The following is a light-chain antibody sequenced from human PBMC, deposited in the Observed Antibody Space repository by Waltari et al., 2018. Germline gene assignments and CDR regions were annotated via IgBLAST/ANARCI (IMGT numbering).Light chain of an antibody. CDR2: EVT. J-gene: IGLJ1*01. Sequence: QSGLAQPASASGSPGQSITITCTGPSSDVGNYNLVSWYQQRPGTAPRLLIYEVTKRAPGTSDRFSASKSGNTASLSISGLQAQEDEADYYCCSYVGLGTYVFGTGTKVTV. CDR3: CSYVGLGTYV. V-gene: IGLV2-23*02. CDR1: SSDVGNYNL.